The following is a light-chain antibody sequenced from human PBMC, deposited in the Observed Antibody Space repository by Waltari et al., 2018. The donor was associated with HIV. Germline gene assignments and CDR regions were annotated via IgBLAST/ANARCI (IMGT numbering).Light chain of an antibody. Sequence: DIVMTQSPDSLAVSLGERATINCKSSQSVLYSSNNKNYFAWYQQKPGQPPKLLIYWASTRESGVPDRFSGSGSGTDFTLTISSLQAEDVAVYYCQQDYSTWTFGQGTKVESK. CDR2: WAS. V-gene: IGKV4-1*01. CDR3: QQDYSTWT. CDR1: QSVLYSSNNKNY. J-gene: IGKJ1*01.